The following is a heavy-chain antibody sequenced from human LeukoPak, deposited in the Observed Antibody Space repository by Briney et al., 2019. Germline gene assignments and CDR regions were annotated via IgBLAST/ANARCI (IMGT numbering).Heavy chain of an antibody. CDR3: AKFHVHTVMVIDYYMGV. CDR1: GVTFSNYS. D-gene: IGHD5-18*01. CDR2: ISSSSTYI. V-gene: IGHV3-21*01. Sequence: GGSLRLSCAASGVTFSNYSMNWVRQAPGKGLEWVSSISSSSTYIYYADSMKGRFTISRDNAKNSLYLQMNSLRAEDTAVYYCAKFHVHTVMVIDYYMGVWGKGTTVTVSS. J-gene: IGHJ6*03.